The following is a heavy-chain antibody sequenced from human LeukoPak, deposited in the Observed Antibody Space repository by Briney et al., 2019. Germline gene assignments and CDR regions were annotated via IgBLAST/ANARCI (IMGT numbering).Heavy chain of an antibody. J-gene: IGHJ3*02. CDR1: GGSISSGGYY. V-gene: IGHV4-31*03. D-gene: IGHD3-22*01. CDR3: ARVGYYDSSGYPAAAFDI. CDR2: IYYSGST. Sequence: SETLSLTCTVSGGSISSGGYYWSWVRQHPGTGLEWIGYIYYSGSTYYNPSLKSRVTISVDTSKNQFSLKLSSVTAADTAVYYCARVGYYDSSGYPAAAFDIWGQGTMVTVSS.